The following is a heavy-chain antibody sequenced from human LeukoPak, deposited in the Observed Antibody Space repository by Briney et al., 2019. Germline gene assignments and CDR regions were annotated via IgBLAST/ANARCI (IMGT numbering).Heavy chain of an antibody. CDR3: ARMGNYYDSSGYSVYYYYYMDV. D-gene: IGHD3-22*01. J-gene: IGHJ6*03. CDR2: IYYSGST. CDR1: GRSFSGYC. V-gene: IGHV4-59*12. Sequence: SETLSLTCAVYGRSFSGYCWSWIRQPPGKGLEWIGYIYYSGSTNYNPSLKSRVTISVDTSKNQFSLKLSSVTAADTAVYYCARMGNYYDSSGYSVYYYYYMDVWGKGTTVTVSS.